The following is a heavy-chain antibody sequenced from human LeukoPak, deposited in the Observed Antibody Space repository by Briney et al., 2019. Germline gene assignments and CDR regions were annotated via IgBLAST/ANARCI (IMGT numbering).Heavy chain of an antibody. D-gene: IGHD2-21*01. CDR3: ARAQTPRLWWLFDGSNWFDP. CDR2: IYTSGST. CDR1: GGSISSGSYY. V-gene: IGHV4-61*02. J-gene: IGHJ5*02. Sequence: SETLSLTCTVSGGSISSGSYYWSWIRQPAGKGLEWIGRIYTSGSTNYNPSLKSRVTMSVDTSKSQFSLRLGSVTAADTAVYYCARAQTPRLWWLFDGSNWFDPWGQGTLVTVSS.